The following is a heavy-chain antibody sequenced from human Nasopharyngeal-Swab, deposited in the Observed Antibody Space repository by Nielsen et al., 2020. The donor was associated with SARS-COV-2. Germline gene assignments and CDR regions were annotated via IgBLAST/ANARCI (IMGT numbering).Heavy chain of an antibody. Sequence: GESLKISCAASGFTFSAYNINWVRQAPGKGLEWVSYISRRSDTIYYADSVKDRFTISRDNVKNSLYLQMNSLRDEDTAVYYCARAPDSSTYGLRYWGLGTLVTVSS. CDR2: ISRRSDTI. D-gene: IGHD3-10*01. CDR3: ARAPDSSTYGLRY. J-gene: IGHJ4*02. CDR1: GFTFSAYN. V-gene: IGHV3-48*02.